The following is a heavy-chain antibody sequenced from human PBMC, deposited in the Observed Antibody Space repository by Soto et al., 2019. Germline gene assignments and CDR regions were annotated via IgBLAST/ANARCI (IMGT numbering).Heavy chain of an antibody. CDR1: GYSFTSYW. V-gene: IGHV5-51*01. CDR2: IYPGDSDT. CDR3: ARLTMVRGVTSLFDL. J-gene: IGHJ5*02. Sequence: GESLKISCKGSGYSFTSYWIGWVRQMPGKGLEWMGIIYPGDSDTRYSPSFQGQVTISADKSISTAYLQWSSLKASDTAMYYCARLTMVRGVTSLFDLWGQGTVVTVSS. D-gene: IGHD3-10*01.